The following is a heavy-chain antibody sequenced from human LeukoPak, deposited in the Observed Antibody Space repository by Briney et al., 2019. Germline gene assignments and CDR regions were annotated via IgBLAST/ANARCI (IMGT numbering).Heavy chain of an antibody. V-gene: IGHV3-23*01. CDR3: AKNLYCGGGSCYPSALGMDV. Sequence: GSLRLSCAASGFTFSSYAMSWVRQVPGKGLEWVSVISGSGDNTYYADSVKGRFTISRDNSKNTLFLQMNSLRAEDTAVYYCAKNLYCGGGSCYPSALGMDVWGQGTTVTVSS. J-gene: IGHJ6*02. CDR1: GFTFSSYA. D-gene: IGHD2-15*01. CDR2: ISGSGDNT.